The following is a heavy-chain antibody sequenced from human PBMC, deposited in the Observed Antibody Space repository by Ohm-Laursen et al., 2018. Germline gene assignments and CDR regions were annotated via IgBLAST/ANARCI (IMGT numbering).Heavy chain of an antibody. CDR3: ARTFRDYYYYGMDV. CDR2: ISGSGDST. V-gene: IGHV3-23*01. CDR1: GFTFSSYA. D-gene: IGHD3-10*01. Sequence: GSLRLSCAASGFTFSSYAMSWVRQAPGEGLEWVSSISGSGDSTYYADSVKGRFTISRDNSKNTLYLQMNSLRAEDTAVYYCARTFRDYYYYGMDVWGQGTTVTVSS. J-gene: IGHJ6*02.